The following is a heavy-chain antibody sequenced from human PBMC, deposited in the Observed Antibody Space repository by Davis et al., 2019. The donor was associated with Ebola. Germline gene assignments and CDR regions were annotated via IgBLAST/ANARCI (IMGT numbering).Heavy chain of an antibody. D-gene: IGHD4-17*01. CDR1: GFTFRTYD. J-gene: IGHJ4*02. CDR3: ARAQFGDVVLDY. Sequence: PGRSLRLSCPPSGFTFRTYDMHWVRQPTGKGLEWVSVIGTAGDTSYRGSVKGRFTIPRENARNSLYLQMNSLTAGDTAVYYCARAQFGDVVLDYWGQGTLVTVSS. V-gene: IGHV3-13*01. CDR2: IGTAGDT.